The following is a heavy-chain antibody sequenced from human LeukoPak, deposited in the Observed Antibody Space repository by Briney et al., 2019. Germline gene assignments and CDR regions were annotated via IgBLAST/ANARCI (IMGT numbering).Heavy chain of an antibody. Sequence: PGGSLRLSCAASGFTFSSYAMSWVRQAPGKGLEWVSAISGSGGSTYYADSVKGRFTISRDNSKNTLYLQMNSLRAEDTAVYYCAEGGKVKQEWLVYNYWGQGTLVTVSS. J-gene: IGHJ4*02. D-gene: IGHD6-19*01. CDR2: ISGSGGST. V-gene: IGHV3-23*01. CDR1: GFTFSSYA. CDR3: AEGGKVKQEWLVYNY.